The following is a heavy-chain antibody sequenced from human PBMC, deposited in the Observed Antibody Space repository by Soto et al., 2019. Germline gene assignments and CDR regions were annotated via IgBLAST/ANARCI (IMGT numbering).Heavy chain of an antibody. CDR2: ISYDGSNK. D-gene: IGHD4-4*01. Sequence: TGGSLRLSCAASGFTFSSYGMHWVRQAPGKGLEWVAVISYDGSNKYYADSVKGRFTISRDNSKNTLYLQMNSLRAEDTAVYYCAKAVNPLFYYYGMDVWGQGTTVTVSS. CDR3: AKAVNPLFYYYGMDV. V-gene: IGHV3-30*18. CDR1: GFTFSSYG. J-gene: IGHJ6*02.